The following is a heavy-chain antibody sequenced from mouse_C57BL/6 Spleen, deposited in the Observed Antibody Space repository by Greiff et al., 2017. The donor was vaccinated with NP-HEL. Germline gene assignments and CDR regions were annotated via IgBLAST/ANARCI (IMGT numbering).Heavy chain of an antibody. CDR2: ISSGGSYT. V-gene: IGHV5-6*01. CDR3: ARQGYAYDAWLAY. CDR1: GFTFSSYG. D-gene: IGHD2-2*01. J-gene: IGHJ3*01. Sequence: EVQRVESGGDLVKPGGSLKLSCAASGFTFSSYGMSWVRQTPDKRLEWVATISSGGSYTYYPDSVKGRFTISRDNAKNNLYLQMSSLKSEDTAMYYCARQGYAYDAWLAYWGQGTLVTVSA.